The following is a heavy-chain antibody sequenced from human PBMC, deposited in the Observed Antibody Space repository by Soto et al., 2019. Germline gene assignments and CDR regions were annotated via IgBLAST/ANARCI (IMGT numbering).Heavy chain of an antibody. J-gene: IGHJ6*02. D-gene: IGHD6-13*01. CDR3: ARDRDSSPYYYYGMDV. V-gene: IGHV4-4*02. CDR2: IYHSGST. CDR1: GGSISSSNW. Sequence: QVQLQESGPGLVKPSGTLSLTCAVSGGSISSSNWWSWVRQPPGKGLEWIGEIYHSGSTNYNPSLKRRVTISVDKSKNQFSLKLSSVTAADTAVYYCARDRDSSPYYYYGMDVWGQGTTVTVSS.